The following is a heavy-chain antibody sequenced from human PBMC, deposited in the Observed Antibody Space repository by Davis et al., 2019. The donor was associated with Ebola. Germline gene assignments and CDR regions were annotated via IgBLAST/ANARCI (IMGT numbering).Heavy chain of an antibody. Sequence: PGGSLRLSCAASGFTFSSYAMSWVRQAPGKGLEWVSAISGSGGSTYYADSVKGRFTISRDNSKNTLYLQMNSLRAEDTAVYYCAKDRWFHDYGDYGGWFDPWGQGTLVTVSS. CDR2: ISGSGGST. CDR3: AKDRWFHDYGDYGGWFDP. J-gene: IGHJ5*02. CDR1: GFTFSSYA. D-gene: IGHD4-17*01. V-gene: IGHV3-23*01.